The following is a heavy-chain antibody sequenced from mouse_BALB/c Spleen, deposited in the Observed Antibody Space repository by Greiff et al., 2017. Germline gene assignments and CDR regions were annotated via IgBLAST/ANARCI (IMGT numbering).Heavy chain of an antibody. D-gene: IGHD3-2*02. CDR1: GYTFTDYA. CDR2: ISTYYGDA. CDR3: ARSAQGYYAMDY. J-gene: IGHJ4*01. V-gene: IGHV1S137*01. Sequence: QVHVKQSGAELVRPGVSVKISCKGSGYTFTDYAMHWVKQSHAKSLEWIGVISTYYGDASYNQKFKGKATMTVDKSSSTAYMELARLTSEDSAIYYCARSAQGYYAMDYWGQGTSVTVSS.